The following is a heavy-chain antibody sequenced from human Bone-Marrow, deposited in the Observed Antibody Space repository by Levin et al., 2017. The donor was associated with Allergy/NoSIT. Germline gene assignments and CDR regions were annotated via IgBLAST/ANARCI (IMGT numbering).Heavy chain of an antibody. CDR1: GYRFSSYW. D-gene: IGHD3/OR15-3a*01. J-gene: IGHJ6*02. V-gene: IGHV5-51*01. CDR2: IYPGDSET. CDR3: ARGDFWTGYYYNGMDA. Sequence: SGESLKISCKASGYRFSSYWIGWVRQMPGKGLEWMAIIYPGDSETKYSPAFQGQVTISADESISTAYLQWSSLKSSDTAIYYCARGDFWTGYYYNGMDAWGQGTTVSVSS.